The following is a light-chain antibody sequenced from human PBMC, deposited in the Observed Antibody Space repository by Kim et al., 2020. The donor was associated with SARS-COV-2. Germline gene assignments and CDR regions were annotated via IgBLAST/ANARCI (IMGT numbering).Light chain of an antibody. V-gene: IGLV2-11*01. CDR3: CSYAGSYTLV. CDR1: SSDVGSYNY. J-gene: IGLJ3*02. Sequence: GQSITISCTGNSSDVGSYNYVSWYQQHPGEPPNLIIYDVSKRPSGLPDRFSGSKSGNAASLTISGLQAEDEADYYCCSYAGSYTLVFGGGTQLTVL. CDR2: DVS.